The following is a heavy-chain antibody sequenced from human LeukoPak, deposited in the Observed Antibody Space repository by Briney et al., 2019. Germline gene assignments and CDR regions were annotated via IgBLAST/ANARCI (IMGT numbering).Heavy chain of an antibody. D-gene: IGHD3-10*01. Sequence: GGSLRLSCAASGFTFTTYWMSWVRQAPGKGLEWVANIKQDGTEKYYVDSVKGRFTISRDNAKNSLYLQMNSLRVEDTATYYCAKVAHYYYGSESYYFFEHWGQGTPVTASS. V-gene: IGHV3-7*01. J-gene: IGHJ4*02. CDR1: GFTFTTYW. CDR2: IKQDGTEK. CDR3: AKVAHYYYGSESYYFFEH.